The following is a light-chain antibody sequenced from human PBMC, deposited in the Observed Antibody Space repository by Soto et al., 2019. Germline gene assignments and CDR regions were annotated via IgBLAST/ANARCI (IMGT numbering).Light chain of an antibody. CDR2: HVT. Sequence: QSALTQPASVSGSPGQSISISCTGTSSDIGHYDYVSWYQQHPGKAPKLMIYHVTYRPSGVSNRYSGSKSGNSASLTISGLQADDEADYYCCSLTTSHTYVFGSGTKVTVL. J-gene: IGLJ1*01. V-gene: IGLV2-14*03. CDR1: SSDIGHYDY. CDR3: CSLTTSHTYV.